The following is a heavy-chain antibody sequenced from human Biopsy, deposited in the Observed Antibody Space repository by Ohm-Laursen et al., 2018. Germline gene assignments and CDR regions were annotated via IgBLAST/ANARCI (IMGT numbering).Heavy chain of an antibody. CDR1: GYSFSTYD. V-gene: IGHV1-8*01. CDR2: MIPSSGKT. CDR3: ARGEVTFGELIASLDS. Sequence: SVKVSCKASGYSFSTYDVNWVRQARGQGLEWMGWMIPSSGKTGYAQKFQDRVTMTTDTSTSTVYMELTSLRSDDTAVYYCARGEVTFGELIASLDSWGQGTLVTVSS. J-gene: IGHJ4*02. D-gene: IGHD3-16*02.